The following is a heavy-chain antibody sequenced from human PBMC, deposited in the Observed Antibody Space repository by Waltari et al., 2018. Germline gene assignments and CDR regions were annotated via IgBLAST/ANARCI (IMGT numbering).Heavy chain of an antibody. V-gene: IGHV3-48*03. CDR3: ARVRSSSWYTPLGY. D-gene: IGHD6-13*01. CDR1: GFTFSSYE. J-gene: IGHJ4*02. Sequence: EVQLVESGGGLVQPGGSLRLSCAASGFTFSSYEMNWVRQAPGKGLEWVSYISSSGSTIYYADSLKGRYTISRDNAKNSLYLQMDSLRAEDTAVYYCARVRSSSWYTPLGYWGQGTLVTVSS. CDR2: ISSSGSTI.